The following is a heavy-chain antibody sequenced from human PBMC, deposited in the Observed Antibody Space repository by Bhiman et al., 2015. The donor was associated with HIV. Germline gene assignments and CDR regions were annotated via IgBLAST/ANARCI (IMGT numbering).Heavy chain of an antibody. V-gene: IGHV3-21*04. CDR1: GFTFSSYT. Sequence: EVQLVESGGGLVKPGGSLRLSCAASGFTFSSYTMDWVRQAPGKGLEWVSSISSSSSYIYYADSVKGRFTISRDNSKSTVYLQMNSLRAEDTAVYYCAKVAFLVGDTIPFFHYWGQGTLVTVSS. D-gene: IGHD1-26*01. J-gene: IGHJ4*02. CDR2: ISSSSSYI. CDR3: AKVAFLVGDTIPFFHY.